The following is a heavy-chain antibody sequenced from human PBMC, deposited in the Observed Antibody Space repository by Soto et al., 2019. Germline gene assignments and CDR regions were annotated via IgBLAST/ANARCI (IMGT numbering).Heavy chain of an antibody. CDR3: AAGKRYPPNWFDP. J-gene: IGHJ5*02. V-gene: IGHV3-33*01. Sequence: QVQLVESGGGVVQPGRSLRLSCAASGFTFSSYGMHWVRQAPGKGLEWVAVIWYDGSNKYYADSVKGRFTISRDNFQEHLYLPNERLGAGGNGCDYWAAGKRYPPNWFDPWGQGTLVTVSS. D-gene: IGHD3-9*01. CDR2: IWYDGSNK. CDR1: GFTFSSYG.